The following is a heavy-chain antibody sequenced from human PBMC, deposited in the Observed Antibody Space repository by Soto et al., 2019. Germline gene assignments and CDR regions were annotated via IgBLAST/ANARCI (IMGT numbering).Heavy chain of an antibody. CDR3: ARDGDGYNY. D-gene: IGHD5-12*01. J-gene: IGHJ4*02. V-gene: IGHV4-61*01. Sequence: QVQLQESGTGLVKHSEPLSLTCTVSGGSVSSGSYYWSWIRQPPGKGLEWIGYIYSIGSTSYNPSPKERVPISVDTSKNQFSLKLSSVTAADTAVYYCARDGDGYNYWGQGTLVTVSS. CDR1: GGSVSSGSYY. CDR2: IYSIGST.